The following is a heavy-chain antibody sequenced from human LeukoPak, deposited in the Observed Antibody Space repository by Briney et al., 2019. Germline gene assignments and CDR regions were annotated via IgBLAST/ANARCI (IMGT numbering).Heavy chain of an antibody. CDR1: GFTFSRYS. D-gene: IGHD5-18*01. V-gene: IGHV3-21*01. CDR2: ISSSSSYI. J-gene: IGHJ5*02. Sequence: GGSLRLSCAASGFTFSRYSMNWVRQAPGKGLEWVSSISSSSSYIYYGDSVKGRFTISRHNAKNSLYLQMNSLRAEDTAVYYCARHFIRGRRGYSYGYDHWGQGTLVTVSS. CDR3: ARHFIRGRRGYSYGYDH.